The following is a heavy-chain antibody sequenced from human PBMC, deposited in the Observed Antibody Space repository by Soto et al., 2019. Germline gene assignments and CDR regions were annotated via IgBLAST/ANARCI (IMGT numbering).Heavy chain of an antibody. Sequence: ESGGGVVQPGRSLRLSCAASGCTFSTYAMHWVRQAPGKGLEWVSVISYDGSNKYYADSVKGRFTISRDNSKNTLYLQMNSLRAEDTAVYYCARAVVVAATDFDYWGQGTLVTVSS. V-gene: IGHV3-30-3*01. CDR3: ARAVVVAATDFDY. CDR1: GCTFSTYA. CDR2: ISYDGSNK. D-gene: IGHD2-15*01. J-gene: IGHJ4*02.